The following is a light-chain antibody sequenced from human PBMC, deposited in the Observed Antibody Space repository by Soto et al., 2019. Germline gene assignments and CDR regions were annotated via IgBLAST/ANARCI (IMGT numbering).Light chain of an antibody. CDR2: DAS. CDR3: LQYSSHSWT. V-gene: IGKV1-5*01. Sequence: DIQMTQSPSTLSPSVGDRVTITCRASRSISDWLAWYQKKPGKAPKLLIFDASSLKSGVPSRFSGSGSETEFTLTISGLQPDDVATYYCLQYSSHSWTFGQGTKVEIK. CDR1: RSISDW. J-gene: IGKJ1*01.